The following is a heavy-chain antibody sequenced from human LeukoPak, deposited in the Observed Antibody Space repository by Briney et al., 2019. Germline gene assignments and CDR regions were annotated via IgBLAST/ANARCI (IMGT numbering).Heavy chain of an antibody. V-gene: IGHV4-39*07. CDR3: ARAGFMEQVMDV. D-gene: IGHD3-3*01. J-gene: IGHJ6*03. CDR1: GGSISSSSYY. Sequence: TSETLSLTCTVSGGSISSSSYYWGWIRQPPGKGLEWIGSVYYSGSTYYNPSLKSRVTISVDTSKNQFSLKLSSVTAADTAVYYCARAGFMEQVMDVWGKGTTVTVSS. CDR2: VYYSGST.